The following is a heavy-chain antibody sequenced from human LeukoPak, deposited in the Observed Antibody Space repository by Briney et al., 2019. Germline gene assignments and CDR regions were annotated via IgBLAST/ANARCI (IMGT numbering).Heavy chain of an antibody. CDR1: GFTFSAYA. D-gene: IGHD1-26*01. J-gene: IGHJ4*02. Sequence: GGSLRLSCEASGFTFSAYAITWVRQAPGKGLEWVSAISGSGGSTYYADSVKGRFTMSRDNSKNTLYLQMNSLRAEDTAVYYCAKERGLSGSYPFDYWGKGTLVTVSS. V-gene: IGHV3-23*01. CDR2: ISGSGGST. CDR3: AKERGLSGSYPFDY.